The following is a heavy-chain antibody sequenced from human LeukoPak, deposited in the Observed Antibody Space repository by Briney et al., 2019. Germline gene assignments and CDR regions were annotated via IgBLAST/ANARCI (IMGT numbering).Heavy chain of an antibody. J-gene: IGHJ4*02. CDR2: IWYDGSNK. CDR1: GFTFSSYG. V-gene: IGHV3-33*06. D-gene: IGHD3-22*01. CDR3: AKSPQYSDSSGY. Sequence: GGSLRLSCAASGFTFSSYGMHWVRQAPGKGLEWVAVIWYDGSNKYYADSVKGRFTISRDNSKNTLYLQMNSLRAEDTAVYYCAKSPQYSDSSGYWGQGTLVTVSS.